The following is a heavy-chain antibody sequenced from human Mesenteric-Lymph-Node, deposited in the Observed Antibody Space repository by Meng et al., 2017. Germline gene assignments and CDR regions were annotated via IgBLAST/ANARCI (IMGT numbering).Heavy chain of an antibody. J-gene: IGHJ4*02. V-gene: IGHV1-2*06. Sequence: ASVKVSCKASGYTFTGYYMHWVRQAPGQGLEWMGRINPNSGGTNYAQKFQGRVTITRDTSATTAYMDLGSLRSEDTAVYYCARLNWDDVSPFFDYWGQGTLVTVSS. CDR1: GYTFTGYY. CDR2: INPNSGGT. CDR3: ARLNWDDVSPFFDY. D-gene: IGHD1-1*01.